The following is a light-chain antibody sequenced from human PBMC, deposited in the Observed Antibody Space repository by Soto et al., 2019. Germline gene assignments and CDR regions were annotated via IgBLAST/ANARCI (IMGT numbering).Light chain of an antibody. V-gene: IGKV1-5*01. CDR1: QTISSW. CDR3: QQYYSFPWT. CDR2: AAS. Sequence: DIQMTQSPSTLSASVGDRVTITCRASQTISSWLAWYQQKPGKVPKLLIYAASTLQSGVPSRFSCSGSGTDFTLTISCLQSEDFATYYCQQYYSFPWTFGQGTKVDIK. J-gene: IGKJ1*01.